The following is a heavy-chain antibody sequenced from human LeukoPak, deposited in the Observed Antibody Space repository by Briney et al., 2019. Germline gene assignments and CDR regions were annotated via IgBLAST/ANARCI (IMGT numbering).Heavy chain of an antibody. Sequence: ASVKVSCKASGYTLTGYYMHWVRQAPGQGLEWMGWINPNSGGTNYAQKFQGRVTMTRDTSISTAYMELSRLRSDDTAVYYCASPSYYYDSSGPDAFDIWGQGTMVTVSS. D-gene: IGHD3-22*01. V-gene: IGHV1-2*02. CDR3: ASPSYYYDSSGPDAFDI. CDR1: GYTLTGYY. CDR2: INPNSGGT. J-gene: IGHJ3*02.